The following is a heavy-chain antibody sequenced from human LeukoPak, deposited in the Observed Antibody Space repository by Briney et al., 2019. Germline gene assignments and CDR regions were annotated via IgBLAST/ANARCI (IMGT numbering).Heavy chain of an antibody. Sequence: GGSLRLSCAASGFTFSSYAMSWVRQAPGKGLEWVSAISGSGGSTYYADSVKGRFTISRDNSKNTLYLQMNSLRAEDTAVYYCAKDMGRWFGELTYFDYWGQGTLVTASS. J-gene: IGHJ4*02. CDR2: ISGSGGST. D-gene: IGHD3-10*01. CDR1: GFTFSSYA. V-gene: IGHV3-23*01. CDR3: AKDMGRWFGELTYFDY.